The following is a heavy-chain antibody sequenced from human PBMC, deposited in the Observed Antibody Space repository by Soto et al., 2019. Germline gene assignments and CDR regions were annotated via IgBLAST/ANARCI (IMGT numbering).Heavy chain of an antibody. Sequence: GGSLRLSCAASGFTFSSYAMSWVRQAPGKGLEWVSAISGSGGSTYYADSVKGRFTISRDNSKNTLYLQMNSLRVEDTAVYYCAKGGRISPLRNLFLSYGMDVWGQGTTVTVSS. CDR2: ISGSGGST. J-gene: IGHJ6*02. CDR1: GFTFSSYA. V-gene: IGHV3-23*01. CDR3: AKGGRISPLRNLFLSYGMDV. D-gene: IGHD2-21*01.